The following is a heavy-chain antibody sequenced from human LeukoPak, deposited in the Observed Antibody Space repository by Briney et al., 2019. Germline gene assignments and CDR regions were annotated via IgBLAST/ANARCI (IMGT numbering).Heavy chain of an antibody. J-gene: IGHJ5*02. Sequence: SETLSLTCAVYGGTFSGYYWSWIRQPAGKGLEWIGRIQSSGTTDYNPSLRSRVTISVDTSKNHLSLKVNSVTAADTAIYYCARGVSQVRGMWFDPWGQGTLVTVSS. CDR3: ARGVSQVRGMWFDP. CDR2: IQSSGTT. CDR1: GGTFSGYY. D-gene: IGHD3-10*01. V-gene: IGHV4-59*10.